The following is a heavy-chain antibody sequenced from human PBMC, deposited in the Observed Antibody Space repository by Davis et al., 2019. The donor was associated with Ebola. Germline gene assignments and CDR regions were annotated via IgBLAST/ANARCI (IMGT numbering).Heavy chain of an antibody. V-gene: IGHV1-3*01. J-gene: IGHJ4*02. CDR2: INAGNGNT. CDR1: GYTFTSYA. D-gene: IGHD2-15*01. CDR3: ARAEAGIVVVVAAIDY. Sequence: AASVKVSCKASGYTFTSYAMHWVRQAPGQRLEWMGWINAGNGNTKYSQKFQGRVTITRDTSASTAYMELSSLRSEDTAVYYCARAEAGIVVVVAAIDYWGQGTLVTVSS.